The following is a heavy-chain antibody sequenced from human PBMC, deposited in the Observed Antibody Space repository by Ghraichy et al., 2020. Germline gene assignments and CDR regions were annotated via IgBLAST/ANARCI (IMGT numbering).Heavy chain of an antibody. D-gene: IGHD6-19*01. V-gene: IGHV3-23*01. Sequence: GGSLRLSCEVSGFSFSHSAMTWVRRAPGKGLEWVAGISSNSENTYYADSVAGRFTISRDNSKNTLYLQMSTLRAEDTAVYYCLQGGWYTRFDHWGQGTLVSVSS. CDR3: LQGGWYTRFDH. J-gene: IGHJ5*02. CDR2: ISSNSENT. CDR1: GFSFSHSA.